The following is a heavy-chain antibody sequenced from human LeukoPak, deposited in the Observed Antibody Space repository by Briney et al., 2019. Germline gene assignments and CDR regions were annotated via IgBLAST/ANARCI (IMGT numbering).Heavy chain of an antibody. D-gene: IGHD2-15*01. CDR2: ISGSGGSI. V-gene: IGHV3-23*01. CDR3: SKLELSYCSGGNCYFDY. Sequence: GGSLRLSCAASGFTLSSYPISWVRQAPGKGLEWVSDISGSGGSIYYADSVRGRFTISRDNSKNTLYLKMNSVKAEDTAVDYCSKLELSYCSGGNCYFDYWGQRTRVTVSS. CDR1: GFTLSSYP. J-gene: IGHJ4*02.